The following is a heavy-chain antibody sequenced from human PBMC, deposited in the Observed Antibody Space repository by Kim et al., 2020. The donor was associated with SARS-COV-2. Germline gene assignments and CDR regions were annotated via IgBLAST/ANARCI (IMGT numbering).Heavy chain of an antibody. CDR2: YDGSNK. V-gene: IGHV3-30*15. CDR3: VMNGDAY. J-gene: IGHJ4*02. Sequence: YDGSNKEYADSVRGRFTISRDSSKNTVSLHLSSLRRDDTAVYYCVMNGDAYWGQGTLVSVSS. D-gene: IGHD3-10*01.